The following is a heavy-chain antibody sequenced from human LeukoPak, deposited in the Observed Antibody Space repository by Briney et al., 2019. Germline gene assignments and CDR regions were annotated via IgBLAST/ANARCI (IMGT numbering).Heavy chain of an antibody. CDR1: GYTFIVYY. CDR2: TNPNSGGT. J-gene: IGHJ3*02. V-gene: IGHV1-2*02. D-gene: IGHD3-16*01. Sequence: ASVKVSCKASGYTFIVYYMHWVRQAPGQGLEWMGWTNPNSGGTNYAQMFQGRVTMTRDTSISTAYMELSRLRSDDTAVYYCTRGGRIMTDDAFDIWGQGTMVTVSS. CDR3: TRGGRIMTDDAFDI.